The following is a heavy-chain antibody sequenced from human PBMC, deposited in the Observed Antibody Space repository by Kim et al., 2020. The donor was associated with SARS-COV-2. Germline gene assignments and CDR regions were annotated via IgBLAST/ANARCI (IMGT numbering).Heavy chain of an antibody. J-gene: IGHJ6*02. CDR1: GFTFSNAW. D-gene: IGHD6-19*01. Sequence: GGSLRLSCAASGFTFSNAWMSWVRQAPGKGLEWVGRIKSKTDGGTTDYAAPVKGRFTISRDDSKNTLYLQMNSLKTEDTAVYYCTTPGSVAGPVYYYYGMDVWGQGTTVPVSS. CDR2: IKSKTDGGTT. V-gene: IGHV3-15*01. CDR3: TTPGSVAGPVYYYYGMDV.